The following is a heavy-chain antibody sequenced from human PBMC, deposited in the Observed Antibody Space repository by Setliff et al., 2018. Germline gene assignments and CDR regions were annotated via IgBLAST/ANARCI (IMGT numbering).Heavy chain of an antibody. V-gene: IGHV4-34*01. CDR1: GGSFSGYY. CDR2: IDYSGST. Sequence: TLSLTCAVYGGSFSGYYWSWIRQPPGKGLEWIGSIDYSGSTYYNPSLKSRVTISVDTSKNQFSLNLSSVTAADTAVYYCAGSLGGFDYWGQGTLVTVSS. J-gene: IGHJ4*02. CDR3: AGSLGGFDY. D-gene: IGHD3-16*01.